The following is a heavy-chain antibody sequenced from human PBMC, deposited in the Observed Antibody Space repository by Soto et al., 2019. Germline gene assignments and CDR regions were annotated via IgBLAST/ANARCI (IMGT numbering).Heavy chain of an antibody. J-gene: IGHJ3*02. CDR1: GGSISSYY. Sequence: SETLSLTCTVSGGSISSYYWSWIRQPPGKGLEWIGYIYYSGSTNYNPSLKSRVTISVDTSKNQFSLKLSSVTAADTAVYYCARESFHDYGDYDSREGDAFDIWGQGTMVTVSS. CDR2: IYYSGST. D-gene: IGHD4-17*01. V-gene: IGHV4-59*01. CDR3: ARESFHDYGDYDSREGDAFDI.